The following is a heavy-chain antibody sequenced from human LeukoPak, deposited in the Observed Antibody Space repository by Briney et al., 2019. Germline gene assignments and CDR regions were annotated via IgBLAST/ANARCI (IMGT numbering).Heavy chain of an antibody. CDR3: ARAITMMNHDAFDI. D-gene: IGHD3-22*01. V-gene: IGHV4-59*12. CDR1: GGSISSYY. Sequence: PSGTLSLTCTVSGGSISSYYWSWIRQPPGKGLEWIGSIYYSGSTYYNPSLKSRVTISVDTSKNQFSLKLSSVTAADTAVYYCARAITMMNHDAFDIWGQGTMVTVSS. CDR2: IYYSGST. J-gene: IGHJ3*02.